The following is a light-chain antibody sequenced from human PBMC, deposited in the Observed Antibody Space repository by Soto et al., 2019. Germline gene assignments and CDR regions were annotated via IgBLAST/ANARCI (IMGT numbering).Light chain of an antibody. V-gene: IGLV4-69*01. CDR2: LNSDGSH. J-gene: IGLJ2*01. Sequence: VLTQSPSASASLGASVKLTCTLSSGHSSYAIAWHQQQPGKGPRYLMKLNSDGSHSKGDGIPDRFSGSSSGAERYLTISSLQSEDEADYYCQTWGTGTLVFGGGTKLTVL. CDR3: QTWGTGTLV. CDR1: SGHSSYA.